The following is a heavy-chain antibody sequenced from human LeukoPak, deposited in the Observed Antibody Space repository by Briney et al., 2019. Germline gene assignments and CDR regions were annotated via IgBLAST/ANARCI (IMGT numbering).Heavy chain of an antibody. CDR3: ARDLSDIVVVPAATNFDY. V-gene: IGHV1-18*01. D-gene: IGHD2-2*01. Sequence: ASVKVSCTASGYTFTSYGISWVRQAPGQGLEWMGWISAYNGNTNYAQKLQGGVTMTTDTSTSTAYMELRSLRSDDTAVYYCARDLSDIVVVPAATNFDYWGQGTLVTVSS. CDR1: GYTFTSYG. CDR2: ISAYNGNT. J-gene: IGHJ4*02.